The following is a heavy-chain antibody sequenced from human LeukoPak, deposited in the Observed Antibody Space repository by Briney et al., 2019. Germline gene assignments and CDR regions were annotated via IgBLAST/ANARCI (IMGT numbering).Heavy chain of an antibody. CDR3: ARDSSSSYAFDI. CDR1: GYTFTSYY. J-gene: IGHJ3*02. Sequence: ASVKVSCKASGYTFTSYYMHWGRQAPGQGLEWMGIINPSGGSTSYAQKFQGRVTMTRDMSTSTVYMELSSLRSEDTAVYYCARDSSSSYAFDIWGQGTMVTVSS. CDR2: INPSGGST. D-gene: IGHD6-6*01. V-gene: IGHV1-46*01.